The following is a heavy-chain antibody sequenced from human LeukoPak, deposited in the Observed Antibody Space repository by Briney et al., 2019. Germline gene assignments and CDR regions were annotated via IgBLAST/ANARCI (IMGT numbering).Heavy chain of an antibody. CDR2: IYTSVSS. Sequence: PSETLSLTCTVSHYSISSNYYWGWIRQPPGTGLEWIGDIYTSVSSNYNPSLKSRVTISLDTSKNQFSLKLSSVTAADTAVYYCARRGSIAARSYYYYYMDVWGKGTTVTVSS. V-gene: IGHV4-4*09. CDR1: HYSISSNYY. D-gene: IGHD6-6*01. J-gene: IGHJ6*03. CDR3: ARRGSIAARSYYYYYMDV.